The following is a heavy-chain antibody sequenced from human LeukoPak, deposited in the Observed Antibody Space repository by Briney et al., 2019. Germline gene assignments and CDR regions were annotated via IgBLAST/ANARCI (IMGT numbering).Heavy chain of an antibody. V-gene: IGHV4-39*07. CDR3: ARARSGIAAAGLFY. CDR1: GGSISSSSYY. J-gene: IGHJ4*02. D-gene: IGHD6-13*01. CDR2: INHSGST. Sequence: SETLSLTCTVSGGSISSSSYYWSWIRQPPGKGLEWIGEINHSGSTNYNPSLKSRITISVDTSKNQFSLKLSSVTAADTAVYYCARARSGIAAAGLFYWGQGTLVTVSS.